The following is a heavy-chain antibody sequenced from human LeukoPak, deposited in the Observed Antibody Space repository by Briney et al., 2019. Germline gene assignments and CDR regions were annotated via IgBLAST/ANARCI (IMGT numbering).Heavy chain of an antibody. V-gene: IGHV5-51*01. J-gene: IGHJ6*03. D-gene: IGHD6-13*01. Sequence: GESLKISCKGSGYSFTNYWIGWVRQMPGKGLELMGIIYTGDSDTRYSPSVQGQVTISADKSISTAYLQWSSLNASDTAMYYCARHKQLGYYYYYYMDVWGKGTTVTVSS. CDR3: ARHKQLGYYYYYYMDV. CDR2: IYTGDSDT. CDR1: GYSFTNYW.